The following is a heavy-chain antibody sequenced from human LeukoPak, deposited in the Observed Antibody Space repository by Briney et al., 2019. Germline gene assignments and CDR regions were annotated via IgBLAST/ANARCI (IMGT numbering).Heavy chain of an antibody. J-gene: IGHJ4*02. CDR1: GFTVNSNY. D-gene: IGHD6-19*01. CDR3: ATDSTTVPGRDY. Sequence: GGSLRLSSASSGFTVNSNYMTWVRQAPGKGLEWVSVIYSGGDTFYADSVKGRFTISRDNSKNTLYLQMNNLRAEDTAVYYCATDSTTVPGRDYWGQGALVTVSS. V-gene: IGHV3-66*01. CDR2: IYSGGDT.